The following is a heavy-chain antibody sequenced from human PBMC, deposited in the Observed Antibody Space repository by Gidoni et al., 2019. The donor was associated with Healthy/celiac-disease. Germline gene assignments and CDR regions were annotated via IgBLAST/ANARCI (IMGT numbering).Heavy chain of an antibody. CDR2: TYPVDSDT. Sequence: EVQLVQSGAEVKKPGESLKISCKGSGSSFTSYWIGWVRQMPGKGLEWMGITYPVDSDTRYSPSFQCQVTISADKSISTAYLQGSSLKASDTAMYYCARRPVNDAFDIWGQGTMVTVSS. CDR1: GSSFTSYW. J-gene: IGHJ3*02. CDR3: ARRPVNDAFDI. V-gene: IGHV5-51*01.